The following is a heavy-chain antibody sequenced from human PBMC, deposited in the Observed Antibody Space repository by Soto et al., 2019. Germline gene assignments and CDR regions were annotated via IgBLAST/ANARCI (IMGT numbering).Heavy chain of an antibody. CDR1: GDTFNTYT. V-gene: IGHV1-69*13. CDR3: TRDHPGGQHDF. J-gene: IGHJ4*02. Sequence: SVKVSCKASGDTFNTYTFSWVRQAPGQRLEWMGGIIPIFGTANYAQKFQGRVTITADEFMSTVYMELNSLRSEDTAVYYCTRDHPGGQHDFWGQGSLVTVSS. CDR2: IIPIFGTA. D-gene: IGHD6-13*01.